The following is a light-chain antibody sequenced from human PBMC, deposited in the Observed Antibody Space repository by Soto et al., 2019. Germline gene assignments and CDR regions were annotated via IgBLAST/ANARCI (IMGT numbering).Light chain of an antibody. J-gene: IGKJ2*01. CDR2: KAS. V-gene: IGKV1-5*03. Sequence: DIQMTQSPSALSASVGDRVSITCRASQNINIWLAWYQQKPGKAPKLVIHKASSLESGVPSRFSGSGSGTEFTLTISSLQPDDFATYYCQQYNSYPYTFGQGTKLEIK. CDR3: QQYNSYPYT. CDR1: QNINIW.